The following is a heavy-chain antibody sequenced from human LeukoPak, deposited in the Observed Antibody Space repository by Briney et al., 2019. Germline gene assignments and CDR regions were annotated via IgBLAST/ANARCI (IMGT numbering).Heavy chain of an antibody. CDR1: GFTFSNYG. CDR2: IRYDGGIK. Sequence: GGSLRLSCAASGFTFSNYGMHWVRQPPGKGLEWVAFIRYDGGIKHYADSVKGRFTLSRDNSKNTLYLQMNSLRAEDTAVYYCANGPHYNILTGFYKVRSHLDYWGQGTLVTVSS. J-gene: IGHJ4*02. D-gene: IGHD3-9*01. V-gene: IGHV3-30*02. CDR3: ANGPHYNILTGFYKVRSHLDY.